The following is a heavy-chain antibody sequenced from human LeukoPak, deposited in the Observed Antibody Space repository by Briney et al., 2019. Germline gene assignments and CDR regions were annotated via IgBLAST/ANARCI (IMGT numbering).Heavy chain of an antibody. CDR1: GYTFTSYY. CDR2: INPSGGST. CDR3: AGARATVNYYDSSGYYGH. Sequence: GASVKVSCKASGYTFTSYYMHWVRQAPGQGLEWMGIINPSGGSTSYAQKFQGRVTMTRDMSTSTVYMELSSLRSEDTAVYYCAGARATVNYYDSSGYYGHWGQGTLVTVSS. J-gene: IGHJ4*02. D-gene: IGHD3-22*01. V-gene: IGHV1-46*01.